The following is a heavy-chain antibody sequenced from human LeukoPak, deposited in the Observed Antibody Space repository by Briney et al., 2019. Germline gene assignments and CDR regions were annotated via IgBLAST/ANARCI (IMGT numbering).Heavy chain of an antibody. CDR2: IYYSGST. Sequence: SETLSLTCTVSGGSISSYYLSWIRQPPGKGLEWIGYIYYSGSTNYNPSLKSRVTISVDTSKNQFSLKLSSVTAAETAVYYCARDSGTTGEVKFDPWGQGTLVTVSS. CDR1: GGSISSYY. CDR3: ARDSGTTGEVKFDP. V-gene: IGHV4-59*01. D-gene: IGHD3-10*01. J-gene: IGHJ5*02.